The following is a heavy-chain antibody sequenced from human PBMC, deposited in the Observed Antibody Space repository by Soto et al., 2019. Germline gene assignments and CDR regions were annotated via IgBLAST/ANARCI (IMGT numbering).Heavy chain of an antibody. J-gene: IGHJ4*02. CDR2: ISGSGGST. CDR3: AKGRGYCSSTSCYVGSDY. D-gene: IGHD2-2*01. Sequence: PGGSLRLSCAASGFTFSSYAMSWVRQAPGKGLEWVSAISGSGGSTYYADSVKGRFTISRDNSKNTLYLQMNSLRVEDTAVYYCAKGRGYCSSTSCYVGSDYWGQGTLVTVSS. V-gene: IGHV3-23*01. CDR1: GFTFSSYA.